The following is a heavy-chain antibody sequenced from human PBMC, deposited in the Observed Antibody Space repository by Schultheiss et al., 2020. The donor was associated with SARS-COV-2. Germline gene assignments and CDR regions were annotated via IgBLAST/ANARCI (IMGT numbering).Heavy chain of an antibody. Sequence: GGSLRLSCAASGFTFSDYYMSWIRQAPGKGLEWVAYITSSSHTNYADSVKGRFTISRDNAKNSLYLQMNSLRAEDTAVYYCATGEDGLLDYWGQGTLVTVSS. D-gene: IGHD2-15*01. V-gene: IGHV3-11*06. J-gene: IGHJ4*02. CDR3: ATGEDGLLDY. CDR1: GFTFSDYY. CDR2: ITSSSHT.